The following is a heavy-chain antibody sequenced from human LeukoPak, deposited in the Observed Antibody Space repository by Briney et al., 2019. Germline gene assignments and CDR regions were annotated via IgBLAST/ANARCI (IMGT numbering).Heavy chain of an antibody. CDR2: ISSSSSYT. V-gene: IGHV3-21*01. CDR1: GFTFSSYS. CDR3: ARGHCSGGSCVTYYFDY. J-gene: IGHJ4*02. D-gene: IGHD2-15*01. Sequence: GGSLRLSCAASGFTFSSYSMNWVRQAPGKGLEWVSSISSSSSYTYYADSVKGRFTISRDNAKNSLYLQMNSLRAEDTAVYYCARGHCSGGSCVTYYFDYWGQGTLVTVSS.